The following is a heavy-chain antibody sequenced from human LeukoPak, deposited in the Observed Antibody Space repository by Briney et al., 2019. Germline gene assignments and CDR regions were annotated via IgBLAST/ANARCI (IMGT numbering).Heavy chain of an antibody. V-gene: IGHV1-69*05. CDR2: IIPIFGTA. CDR3: ARALHHRLSSTSCCPDAFDI. Sequence: SVKVSCKASGGTFSSYAISWVRQAPGQGLEWMGGIIPIFGTANYAQKFQGRVTITTDESTSTAYMELSSLRSEDTAVYYCARALHHRLSSTSCCPDAFDIWGQGTMITVSS. CDR1: GGTFSSYA. J-gene: IGHJ3*02. D-gene: IGHD2-2*01.